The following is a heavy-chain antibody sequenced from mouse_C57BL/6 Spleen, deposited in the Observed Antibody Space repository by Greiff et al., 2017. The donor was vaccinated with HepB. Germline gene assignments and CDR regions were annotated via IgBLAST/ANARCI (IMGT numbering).Heavy chain of an antibody. V-gene: IGHV1-55*01. CDR1: GYTFTSYW. CDR2: IYPGSGST. D-gene: IGHD1-1*01. Sequence: QVQLQQPGAELVKPGASVKMSCKASGYTFTSYWITWVKQRPGQGLEWIGDIYPGSGSTNYNEKFKSKATLTIDTSSSTAYMQLSSLTSEDSAVYYCAVWIITTVVPSFDYWGQGTTLTVSS. CDR3: AVWIITTVVPSFDY. J-gene: IGHJ2*01.